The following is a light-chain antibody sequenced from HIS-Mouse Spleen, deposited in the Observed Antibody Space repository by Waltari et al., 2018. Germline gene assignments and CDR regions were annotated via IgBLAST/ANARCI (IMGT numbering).Light chain of an antibody. CDR1: ALPKNY. CDR2: EDS. CDR3: YSTDSSGNHRV. V-gene: IGLV3-10*01. J-gene: IGLJ2*01. Sequence: SYELTQPPSVSVSPGQTARNTCFGHALPKNYAHWYQQESGQAPVLVIDEDSKRPSGIPEGFSGSSSGTMATLTISGAQVEDEADYYCYSTDSSGNHRVFGGGTKLTVL.